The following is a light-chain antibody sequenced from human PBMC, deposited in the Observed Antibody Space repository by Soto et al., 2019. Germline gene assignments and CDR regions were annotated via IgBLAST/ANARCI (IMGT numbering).Light chain of an antibody. Sequence: EILLTQSPATLSVSSGETATLSCRASQNVLSDLAWYQQKPGQAPRLLVYGATTRATDAPAKFRGRGSGTEFSLTISSLQSEDSATYYCQQYRSWPRTFGQGSKVEI. J-gene: IGKJ1*01. CDR2: GAT. CDR3: QQYRSWPRT. V-gene: IGKV3-15*01. CDR1: QNVLSD.